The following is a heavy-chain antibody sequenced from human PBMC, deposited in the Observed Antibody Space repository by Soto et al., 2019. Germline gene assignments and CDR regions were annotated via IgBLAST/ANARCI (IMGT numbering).Heavy chain of an antibody. V-gene: IGHV4-59*08. CDR3: ARYKRGNYYGSGSFHY. D-gene: IGHD3-10*01. CDR1: GGSISSYY. J-gene: IGHJ4*02. CDR2: IYYSGST. Sequence: SETLSLTCTVSGGSISSYYWSWIRQPPGKGLEWIGYIYYSGSTNYNPSLKSRVTISVDTSKNQFSLKLSSVTAADTAVYYCARYKRGNYYGSGSFHYWGQGTLVTVSS.